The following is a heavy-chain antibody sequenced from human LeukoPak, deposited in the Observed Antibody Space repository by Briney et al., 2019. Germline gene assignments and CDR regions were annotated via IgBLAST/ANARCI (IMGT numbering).Heavy chain of an antibody. D-gene: IGHD2-15*01. Sequence: GGSLRLSCAASGFTFSSYGVHWVRQAPGKGLEWVAVIWYDGSNKYYADSVKGRFTISRDNSKNTLYLQMNSLRAEDTAVYYCARDWDRYCSGGSCYSAHYWGQGTLVTVSS. CDR3: ARDWDRYCSGGSCYSAHY. CDR2: IWYDGSNK. CDR1: GFTFSSYG. J-gene: IGHJ4*02. V-gene: IGHV3-33*01.